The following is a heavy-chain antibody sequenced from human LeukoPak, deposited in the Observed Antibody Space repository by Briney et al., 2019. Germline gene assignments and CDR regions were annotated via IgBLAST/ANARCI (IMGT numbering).Heavy chain of an antibody. CDR2: ISYDGSNK. Sequence: PGRSLRLSCAASGFTFSSYGMHRVRQAPGKGLEWVAVISYDGSNKYYADSVKGRFTISRDNSKNTLYLQMNSLRAEDTAVYYCAKDPDIVVVPAKPTGFDYWGQGTLVTVSS. CDR3: AKDPDIVVVPAKPTGFDY. V-gene: IGHV3-30*18. D-gene: IGHD2-2*01. CDR1: GFTFSSYG. J-gene: IGHJ4*02.